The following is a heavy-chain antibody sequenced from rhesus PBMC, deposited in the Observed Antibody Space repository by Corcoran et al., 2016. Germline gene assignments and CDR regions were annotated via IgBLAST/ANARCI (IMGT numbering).Heavy chain of an antibody. CDR3: ASDSGNYGVQFDY. D-gene: IGHD1-44*01. CDR1: GGSISSNF. V-gene: IGHV4-173*01. Sequence: QLQLQESGPGLVKPSETLSLTCAVSGGSISSNFWSWIRQPPGKGLEWIGRISGRGWRTTYNPSLKSRVTLSTHTSTNQFSLKLSSVTAADTAVYYWASDSGNYGVQFDYWGQGVLFTVSS. CDR2: ISGRGWRT. J-gene: IGHJ4*01.